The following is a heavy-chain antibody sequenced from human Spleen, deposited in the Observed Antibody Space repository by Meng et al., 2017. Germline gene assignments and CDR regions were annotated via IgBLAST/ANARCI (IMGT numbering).Heavy chain of an antibody. J-gene: IGHJ4*02. D-gene: IGHD4-11*01. Sequence: SETLSLTCAVYDGSFSGYYWSWIRQPPGKGLEWIGEINHSGSTNYNPSLKSRVTISVDTSKNQFSLKLSSVTAADSAVYYCARGPTTMAHDFDYWGQGTLVTVSS. CDR2: INHSGST. V-gene: IGHV4-34*01. CDR1: DGSFSGYY. CDR3: ARGPTTMAHDFDY.